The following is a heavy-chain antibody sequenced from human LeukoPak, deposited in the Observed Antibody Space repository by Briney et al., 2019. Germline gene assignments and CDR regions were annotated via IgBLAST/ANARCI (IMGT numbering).Heavy chain of an antibody. CDR2: ISGSGGST. V-gene: IGHV3-23*01. J-gene: IGHJ4*02. CDR3: ATPWYYYDSSGYLPFDY. D-gene: IGHD3-22*01. CDR1: GLTFSSYA. Sequence: PGGSLRLSCAASGLTFSSYAMSCVRQVPGKGLEWVSAISGSGGSTYYADSVKGRFTISRDNSKNTLYLQMNSLRAEDTAVYYCATPWYYYDSSGYLPFDYWGQGTLVTVSS.